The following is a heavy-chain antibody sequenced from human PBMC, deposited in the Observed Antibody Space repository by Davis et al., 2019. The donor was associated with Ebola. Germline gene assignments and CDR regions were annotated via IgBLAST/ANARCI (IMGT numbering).Heavy chain of an antibody. V-gene: IGHV3-66*01. CDR2: IYSGGST. Sequence: GGSLRLSCAASGFTVSSNYMSWVRQAPGKGLEWVSVIYSGGSTYYADSVKGRFTISRDNSKNTLYLQMNSLRAEDTAVYYCARDEPMGLELYYYYGMDVWGQGTTVTVSS. CDR1: GFTVSSNY. CDR3: ARDEPMGLELYYYYGMDV. J-gene: IGHJ6*02. D-gene: IGHD1-7*01.